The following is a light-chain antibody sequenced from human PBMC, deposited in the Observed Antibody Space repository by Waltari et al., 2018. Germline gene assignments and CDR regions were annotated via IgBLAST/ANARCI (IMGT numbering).Light chain of an antibody. CDR2: AVS. CDR3: ASYAGSSKGV. Sequence: QSALTQPASVSGSPGQSITISCTGTSSDVGTYKRVSWYQQHPGKAPKLMSSAVSKRLSGVSDRLSGAKSGYMASLTSSGLQPDDEAGYFCASYAGSSKGVFGGGTKLTVL. CDR1: SSDVGTYKR. J-gene: IGLJ3*02. V-gene: IGLV2-23*02.